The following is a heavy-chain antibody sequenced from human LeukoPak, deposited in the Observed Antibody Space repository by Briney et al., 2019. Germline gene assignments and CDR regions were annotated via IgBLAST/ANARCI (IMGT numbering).Heavy chain of an antibody. V-gene: IGHV1-69*13. D-gene: IGHD2-2*01. CDR3: ARDYCSSSSCSKTQFDP. CDR1: GGTFSSYA. J-gene: IGHJ5*02. CDR2: IIPIFGTA. Sequence: SVKVSCKASGGTFSSYAISWVRQAPGQGLEWMGGIIPIFGTANYAQKFQGRVTITADESTSTAYMELSSLRSEDTAVYYCARDYCSSSSCSKTQFDPWGQGTLVTVSS.